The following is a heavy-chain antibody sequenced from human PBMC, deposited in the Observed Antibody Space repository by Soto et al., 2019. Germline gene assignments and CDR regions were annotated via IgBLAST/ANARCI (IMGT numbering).Heavy chain of an antibody. CDR2: IYYSGST. V-gene: IGHV4-59*01. CDR1: GGSISSYY. Sequence: SETLSLTCTVSGGSISSYYWSWIRQPPGKGLEWIGYIYYSGSTNYNPSLKSRVTISVDTSKNQFSLKLSSVTAADTAVYYCARVGDFWSGHYYYYGMDAWGQGTTVTVSS. J-gene: IGHJ6*02. CDR3: ARVGDFWSGHYYYYGMDA. D-gene: IGHD3-3*01.